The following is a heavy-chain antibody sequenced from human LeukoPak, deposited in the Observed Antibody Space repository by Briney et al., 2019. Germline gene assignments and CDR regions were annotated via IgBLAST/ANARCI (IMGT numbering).Heavy chain of an antibody. CDR3: ARTSSMVRGVIGGFLRY. J-gene: IGHJ4*02. D-gene: IGHD3-10*01. CDR2: IYHSGST. V-gene: IGHV4-38-2*01. Sequence: PSGTLSLTCAVSGYSISSGYYWGWIRQPPGKGLEWIGSIYHSGSTYYNPSLKSRVTISVDTSKNQFSLKLSSVTAADTAVYYCARTSSMVRGVIGGFLRYWGQGTLVTVSS. CDR1: GYSISSGYY.